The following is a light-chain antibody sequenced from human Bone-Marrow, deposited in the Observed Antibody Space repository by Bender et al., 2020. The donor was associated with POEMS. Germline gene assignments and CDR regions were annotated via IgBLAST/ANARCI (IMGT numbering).Light chain of an antibody. V-gene: IGLV2-23*02. CDR3: CSYAGSGTWV. CDR1: SSDVGSYDL. J-gene: IGLJ3*02. CDR2: EVN. Sequence: QSALIQPASVSGSPGQSITISCTGTSSDVGSYDLVPWYQQHPGKAPKFLIYEVNMRPSGLSNRFSGSKSGNTASLTISGLQADDEADYFCCSYAGSGTWVFGGGTKLTVL.